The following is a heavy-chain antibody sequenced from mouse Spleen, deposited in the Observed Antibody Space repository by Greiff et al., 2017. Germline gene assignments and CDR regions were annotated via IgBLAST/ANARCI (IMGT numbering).Heavy chain of an antibody. CDR3: ARKDYYYGSSSFDY. V-gene: IGHV1-18*01. Sequence: EVQLQQSGPELVKPGASVKIPCKASGYTFTDYNMDWVKQSHGKSLEWIGDINPNNGGTIYNQKFKGKATLTVDKSSSTAYMELRSLTSEDTAVYYCARKDYYYGSSSFDYWGQGTTLTVSS. CDR2: INPNNGGT. D-gene: IGHD1-1*01. J-gene: IGHJ2*01. CDR1: GYTFTDYN.